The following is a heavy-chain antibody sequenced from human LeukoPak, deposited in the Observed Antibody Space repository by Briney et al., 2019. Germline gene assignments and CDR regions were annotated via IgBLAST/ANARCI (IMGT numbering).Heavy chain of an antibody. V-gene: IGHV4-59*01. D-gene: IGHD3-22*01. CDR3: ARGQYYYDSSGYYSLLFDY. CDR1: GGSISSYY. Sequence: SETLSLTCTVSGGSISSYYWSWIRQPPGKGLGWIGYIYYSGSTNYNPSLKSRVTISVDTSKNQFSLKLSSVTAADTAVYYCARGQYYYDSSGYYSLLFDYWGQGTLVTVSS. CDR2: IYYSGST. J-gene: IGHJ4*02.